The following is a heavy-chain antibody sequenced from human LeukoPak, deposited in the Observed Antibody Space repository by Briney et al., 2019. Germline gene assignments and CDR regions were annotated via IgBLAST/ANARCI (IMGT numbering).Heavy chain of an antibody. CDR3: ARAPRYSYGGNWFDP. CDR2: ISSSSSYT. V-gene: IGHV3-11*06. D-gene: IGHD5-18*01. Sequence: PGGSLRLSCAASGFTFSDYYMSWIRQAPGKGLEWVSYISSSSSYTNYADSVKGRFTISRDNAKNSLYLQMNSLRAEDTAVYYCARAPRYSYGGNWFDPWGQGTLVTVSS. J-gene: IGHJ5*02. CDR1: GFTFSDYY.